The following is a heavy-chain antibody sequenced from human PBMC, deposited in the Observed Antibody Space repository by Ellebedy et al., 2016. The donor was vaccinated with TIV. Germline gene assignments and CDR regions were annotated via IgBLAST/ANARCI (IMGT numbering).Heavy chain of an antibody. Sequence: MPGGSLRLSCAVYGGSFSGYYWSWIRQPPGKGLEWIGEINHSGSTNYNPSLKRRVIISVDTSKNQFSLKLSSVTAADTAVYYCARLLITMVYGMDVWGQGTTVTVSS. CDR2: INHSGST. CDR3: ARLLITMVYGMDV. J-gene: IGHJ6*02. V-gene: IGHV4-34*01. CDR1: GGSFSGYY. D-gene: IGHD3-10*01.